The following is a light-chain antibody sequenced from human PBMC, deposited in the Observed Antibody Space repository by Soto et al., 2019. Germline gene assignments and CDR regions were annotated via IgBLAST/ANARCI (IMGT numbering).Light chain of an antibody. CDR2: AAS. CDR1: QTISTY. Sequence: DIQMTQSPSSLSASVGDRVTITCRASQTISTYLNWYQQKPGKAPKLLIYAASTLQSGVPSRFSGSGSGTDFTLTINSLQPEDFATYYCQQYGSPLTFGGGTKVEI. J-gene: IGKJ4*01. V-gene: IGKV1-39*01. CDR3: QQYGSPLT.